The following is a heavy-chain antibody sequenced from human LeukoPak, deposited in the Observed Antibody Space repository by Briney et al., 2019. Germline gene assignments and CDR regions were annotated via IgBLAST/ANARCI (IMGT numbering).Heavy chain of an antibody. CDR1: GFTFNKYW. J-gene: IGHJ4*02. V-gene: IGHV3-74*01. D-gene: IGHD2-21*02. Sequence: GGSLRLSCAVSGFTFNKYWMHWVRLAPGKGLVWVSRISSDGSSTAYADFVKGRFTISRDNAKNTLHLQMTSLRAEDTAMYYCARDRDSIFDDWGQGTLVTVSS. CDR3: ARDRDSIFDD. CDR2: ISSDGSST.